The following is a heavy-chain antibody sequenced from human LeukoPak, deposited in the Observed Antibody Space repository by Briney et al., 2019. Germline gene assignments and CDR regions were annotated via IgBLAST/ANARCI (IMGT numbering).Heavy chain of an antibody. CDR2: IYYSGST. CDR3: IGNGYYSLEY. CDR1: SGSISSGTYY. Sequence: TSETLSLTCTVSSGSISSGTYYWSWIRQPAGKGLEWIGYIYYSGSTNYNPSLKSRVIISVDKSKNQFSLKLSSVTAADTAVYYCIGNGYYSLEYWGQGTLVTVSS. D-gene: IGHD3-3*01. V-gene: IGHV4-61*10. J-gene: IGHJ4*02.